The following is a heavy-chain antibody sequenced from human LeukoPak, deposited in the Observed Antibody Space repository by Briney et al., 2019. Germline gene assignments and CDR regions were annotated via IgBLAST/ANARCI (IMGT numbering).Heavy chain of an antibody. CDR3: ATAEEYSSGWYLYYFDY. Sequence: PETLSLTCTVAGGSISRYYWSWIRQPPGGGREWDGYIHYSGSPNSNPSLTSRVTISVDTSKNHISLNLSSVTAADTAVYYCATAEEYSSGWYLYYFDYWGQGTLVTVSS. V-gene: IGHV4-59*01. CDR1: GGSISRYY. CDR2: IHYSGSP. D-gene: IGHD6-19*01. J-gene: IGHJ4*02.